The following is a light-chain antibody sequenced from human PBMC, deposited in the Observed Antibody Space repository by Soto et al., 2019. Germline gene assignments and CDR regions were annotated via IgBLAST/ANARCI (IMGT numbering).Light chain of an antibody. CDR2: GAS. Sequence: EIVMTQSPDTLSVSPGERATLSCRASQRISSNLAWYQQKPGQAPRLLIYGASTRATGVPARFSGSGSETDFTLTISNLQSEECAVYYCQHYNNWPPYTFGQGNKLEIK. CDR3: QHYNNWPPYT. CDR1: QRISSN. J-gene: IGKJ2*01. V-gene: IGKV3D-15*01.